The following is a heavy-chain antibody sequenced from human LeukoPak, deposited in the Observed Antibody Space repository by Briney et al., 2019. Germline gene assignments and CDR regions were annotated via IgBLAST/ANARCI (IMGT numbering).Heavy chain of an antibody. CDR2: INHSGST. V-gene: IGHV4-34*01. CDR3: ARWGSIAVAGYYYYGMDV. J-gene: IGHJ6*04. D-gene: IGHD6-19*01. CDR1: GGSFSGYY. Sequence: SETLSLTCAVYGGSFSGYYWSWLRQPPGKGLEWIGEINHSGSTNYNPSLKSRVTISVDTSKNQFSLKLSSVTAADTAVYYCARWGSIAVAGYYYYGMDVWGKGTTVTVSS.